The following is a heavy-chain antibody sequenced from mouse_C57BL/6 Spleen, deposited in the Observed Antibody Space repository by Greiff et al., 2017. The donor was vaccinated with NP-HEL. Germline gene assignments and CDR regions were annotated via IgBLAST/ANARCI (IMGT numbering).Heavy chain of an antibody. J-gene: IGHJ3*01. D-gene: IGHD2-4*01. CDR2: ISYDGSN. CDR1: GYSITSGYY. Sequence: EVKLEESGPGLVKPSQSLSLTCSVTGYSITSGYYWNWIRQFPGNKLEWMGYISYDGSNNYNPSLKNRISITRDTSKNQFFLKLNSVTTEDTATYYCARDRRDYDGFFAYWGQGTLVTVSA. CDR3: ARDRRDYDGFFAY. V-gene: IGHV3-6*01.